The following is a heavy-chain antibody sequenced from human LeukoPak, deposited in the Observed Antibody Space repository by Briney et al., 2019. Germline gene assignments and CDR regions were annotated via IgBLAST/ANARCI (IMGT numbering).Heavy chain of an antibody. CDR3: ARGRYYMDV. J-gene: IGHJ6*03. CDR2: INHSGST. V-gene: IGHV4-34*01. CDR1: GGSFSGYY. Sequence: SETLSLTCAVYGGSFSGYYWSWVRQPPGKGLEWIGEINHSGSTNYNPSLKSRVTISVDTSKNQFSLKLSSVTAADTAVYYCARGRYYMDVWGKGTTVTVSS.